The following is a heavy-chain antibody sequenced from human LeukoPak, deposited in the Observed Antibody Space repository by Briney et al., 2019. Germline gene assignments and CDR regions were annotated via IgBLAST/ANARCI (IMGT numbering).Heavy chain of an antibody. Sequence: PGGSLRLSCAASGFTFSTYSMNWVRQGPGKGLEWVSSITSSSGYRYYADSVEGRFTISRDNAKNSLYLQMNSLRAEDTAVYYSARAKYYDGSGYPNYFDPWGQGTLVTVSS. CDR1: GFTFSTYS. D-gene: IGHD3-22*01. J-gene: IGHJ5*02. V-gene: IGHV3-21*01. CDR3: ARAKYYDGSGYPNYFDP. CDR2: ITSSSGYR.